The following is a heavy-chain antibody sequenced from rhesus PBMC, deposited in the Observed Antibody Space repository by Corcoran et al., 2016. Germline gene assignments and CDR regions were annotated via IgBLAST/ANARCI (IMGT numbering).Heavy chain of an antibody. CDR2: VDPEDGEA. Sequence: EVQLVQSGAEVKKPGASVKISCKASGYTFTDYYLHWVRQAPGKGFAWMGRVDPEDGEAIHTQKYQDRVTITADTSTDTAYMELGSLRSDDTAVYYCATSWGDYNLPVWGPGVLVTVSS. D-gene: IGHD3-34*01. CDR1: GYTFTDYY. J-gene: IGHJ5-1*01. CDR3: ATSWGDYNLPV. V-gene: IGHV1-111*02.